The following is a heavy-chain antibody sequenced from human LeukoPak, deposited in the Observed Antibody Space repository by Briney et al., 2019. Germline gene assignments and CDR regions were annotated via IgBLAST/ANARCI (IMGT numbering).Heavy chain of an antibody. CDR3: AAPGGDCSSTSCYTLPFDY. J-gene: IGHJ4*02. D-gene: IGHD2-2*02. CDR1: GGTFSSYA. V-gene: IGHV1-69*04. Sequence: SVKVSCKASGGTFSSYAISWVRQAPGQGLEWMGRIIPILSIANYAQKFQGRVTITADKSTSTAYMELSSLRSEDTAVYYCAAPGGDCSSTSCYTLPFDYWGQGTLVTVSS. CDR2: IIPILSIA.